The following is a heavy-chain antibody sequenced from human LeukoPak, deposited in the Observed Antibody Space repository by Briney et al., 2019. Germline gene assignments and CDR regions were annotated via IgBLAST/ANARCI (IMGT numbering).Heavy chain of an antibody. J-gene: IGHJ4*02. Sequence: PSETLSLTCTVSGGSISSYYWSWIRQPPGKGLEWIGYIYYSGSTNYNPSLKSRVTISVDTYKNQFSLKLSSVTAADTAVYYCARGDSSGYYYEVPPDYWGQGTLVTVSS. CDR2: IYYSGST. V-gene: IGHV4-59*01. D-gene: IGHD3-22*01. CDR1: GGSISSYY. CDR3: ARGDSSGYYYEVPPDY.